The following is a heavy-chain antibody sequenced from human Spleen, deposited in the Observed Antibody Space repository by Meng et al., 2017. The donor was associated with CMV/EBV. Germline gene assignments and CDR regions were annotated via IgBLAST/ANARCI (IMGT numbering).Heavy chain of an antibody. D-gene: IGHD2-2*01. J-gene: IGHJ5*02. CDR2: INRDGGKR. V-gene: IGHV3-7*01. Sequence: GESLKISCAASGFTFSSFWMSWVRQAPGKGLEWVADINRDGGKRYYVDSVKGRFTISRDNAKNSLYLQMNSLRAEDTAVYYCARDRVVVVPAAMCGWFDPWGQGTLVTVSS. CDR3: ARDRVVVVPAAMCGWFDP. CDR1: GFTFSSFW.